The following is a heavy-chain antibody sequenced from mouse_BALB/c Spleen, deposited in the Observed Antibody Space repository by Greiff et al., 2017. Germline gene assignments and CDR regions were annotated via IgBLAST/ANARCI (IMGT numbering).Heavy chain of an antibody. D-gene: IGHD1-1*01. CDR2: IYWDDDK. V-gene: IGHV8-12*01. CDR3: ARRTVVGEAWFAY. Sequence: QVTLKVSGPGILQPSQTLSLTCSFSGFSLSTSGMGVSWIRQPSGKGLEWLAHIYWDDDKRYNPSLKSRLTISKDTSSNQVFLKITSVDTADTATYYCARRTVVGEAWFAYWGQGTLVTVSA. J-gene: IGHJ3*01. CDR1: GFSLSTSGMG.